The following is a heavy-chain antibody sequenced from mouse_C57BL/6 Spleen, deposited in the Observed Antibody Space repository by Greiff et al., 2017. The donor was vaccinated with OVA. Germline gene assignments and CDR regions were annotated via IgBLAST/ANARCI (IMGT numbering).Heavy chain of an antibody. J-gene: IGHJ2*01. Sequence: DVHLVESGGDLVKPGGSLKLSCAASGFTFSSYGMSWVRQTPDKRLEWVATISSGGSYTYYPDSVKGRFTISRDNAKNTLYLQMSSLKSEDTAMYYCARQSNWDGVFDDWGQGTTLTVSS. D-gene: IGHD4-1*01. CDR1: GFTFSSYG. CDR2: ISSGGSYT. V-gene: IGHV5-6*01. CDR3: ARQSNWDGVFDD.